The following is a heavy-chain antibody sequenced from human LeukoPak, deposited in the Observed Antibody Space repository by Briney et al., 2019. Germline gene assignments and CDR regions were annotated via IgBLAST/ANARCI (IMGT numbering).Heavy chain of an antibody. J-gene: IGHJ5*02. CDR1: GFTFTGYY. V-gene: IGHV1-2*02. Sequence: ASVKVSGKASGFTFTGYYIHWVRQAPGQGLEWMGWISPNSGGSNYAQKFQGRVTMTRDTSMSTAYMELSGLRSDDTAVYYCARDWSEQWLPQPRWWFDPWGQGTLVTVSS. D-gene: IGHD6-19*01. CDR3: ARDWSEQWLPQPRWWFDP. CDR2: ISPNSGGS.